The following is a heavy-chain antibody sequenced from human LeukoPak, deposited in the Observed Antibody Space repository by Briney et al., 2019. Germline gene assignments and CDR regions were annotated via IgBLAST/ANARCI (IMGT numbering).Heavy chain of an antibody. V-gene: IGHV3-30*04. CDR1: GFSFSTYA. CDR3: ARSRGYNYGYWGYFDY. J-gene: IGHJ4*02. CDR2: ISLDGRNE. D-gene: IGHD5-18*01. Sequence: EGSLRLSCAASGFSFSTYAMHWVRQAPGKGLEWVAVISLDGRNEYYADSVKGRFTISRDNSKNTLYLQMNSLRAEDTTVYYCARSRGYNYGYWGYFDYWGQGALVTVSS.